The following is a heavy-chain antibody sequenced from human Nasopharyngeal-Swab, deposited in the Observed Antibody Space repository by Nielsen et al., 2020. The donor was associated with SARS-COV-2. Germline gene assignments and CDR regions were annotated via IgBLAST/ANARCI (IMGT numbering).Heavy chain of an antibody. CDR2: IYPGDSDT. Sequence: GESLKISCKGSGYSFTRYWIGWVRQMPGKGLEWMGIIYPGDSDTRYSPSFQGQVTISADKSISTAYLQWSSLKASDTAMYYCARRSIRYSSGWYGGGFFDYWGQGTLVTVSS. D-gene: IGHD6-19*01. CDR3: ARRSIRYSSGWYGGGFFDY. V-gene: IGHV5-51*01. CDR1: GYSFTRYW. J-gene: IGHJ4*02.